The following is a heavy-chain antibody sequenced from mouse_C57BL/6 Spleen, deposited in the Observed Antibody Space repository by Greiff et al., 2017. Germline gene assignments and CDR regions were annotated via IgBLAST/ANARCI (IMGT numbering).Heavy chain of an antibody. CDR1: GFSFNTYA. D-gene: IGHD2-5*01. Sequence: EVKLMESGGGLVQPKGSLKLSCAASGFSFNTYAMNWVRQAPGKGLEWVARIRSKSNNYATYYADSVKDRFTISRDDSESMLYLQMNNLKTEDTAMYYCVRQGYSNPFDYWGQGTTLTVSS. CDR3: VRQGYSNPFDY. CDR2: IRSKSNNYAT. V-gene: IGHV10-1*01. J-gene: IGHJ2*01.